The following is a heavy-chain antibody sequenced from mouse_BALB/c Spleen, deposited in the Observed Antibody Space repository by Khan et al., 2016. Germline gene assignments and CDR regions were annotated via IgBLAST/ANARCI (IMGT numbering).Heavy chain of an antibody. CDR3: TRSPTATRYFDV. CDR2: IRYSGSP. CDR1: GYSITSDYA. J-gene: IGHJ1*01. V-gene: IGHV3-2*02. Sequence: EVQLVESGPGLVKPSQSLSLTCTVTGYSITSDYAWNWIRQFPGNKLEWMGYIRYSGSPTYNPSLKSRISITRATSKNQFFLQLYSVTTEDTATYYCTRSPTATRYFDVWGAGTTVTVSS. D-gene: IGHD1-2*01.